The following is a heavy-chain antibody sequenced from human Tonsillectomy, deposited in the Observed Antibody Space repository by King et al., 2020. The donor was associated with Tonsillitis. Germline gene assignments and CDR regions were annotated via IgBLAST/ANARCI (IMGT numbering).Heavy chain of an antibody. D-gene: IGHD6-19*01. Sequence: VQLVQSGAEVKKPGSSVKVSCTASGGTFSSYTFSWVRQAPGQGLEWMGGIIPLFTTADYAQKFQGRVTITADESTSTAYMELSSLRSDDTAVYYCARDPHIAVSGPFDYWGQGTLVTVSS. CDR2: IIPLFTTA. V-gene: IGHV1-69*01. CDR1: GGTFSSYT. CDR3: ARDPHIAVSGPFDY. J-gene: IGHJ4*02.